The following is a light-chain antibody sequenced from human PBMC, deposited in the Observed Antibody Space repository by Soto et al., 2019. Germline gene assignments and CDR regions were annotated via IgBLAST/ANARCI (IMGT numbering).Light chain of an antibody. CDR3: QMYNRTPRT. Sequence: DIQMTQSPSSMSASVVDRVTITCRASQDISDHSGWYQHKPGKVPKLLIYEASTLQSGVPSRFSGGGSGTDFTLTISSLQPEDVATYYCQMYNRTPRTFGQGTRVELK. V-gene: IGKV1-27*01. CDR2: EAS. CDR1: QDISDH. J-gene: IGKJ1*01.